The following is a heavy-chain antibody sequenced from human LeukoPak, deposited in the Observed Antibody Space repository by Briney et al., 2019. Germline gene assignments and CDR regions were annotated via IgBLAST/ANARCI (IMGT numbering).Heavy chain of an antibody. CDR3: ARVAVRDDPESFYRDFDY. D-gene: IGHD3-10*01. J-gene: IGHJ4*02. CDR2: IFHSGKT. Sequence: PSETLSLTCTVSGASISRYYWSWIRQPPGKGLVWIGHIFHSGKTNYNPSLTSRVTMSVDTSNNQFSLKLNSVTAADTAIYYCARVAVRDDPESFYRDFDYWGQGTLVTVSS. V-gene: IGHV4-59*01. CDR1: GASISRYY.